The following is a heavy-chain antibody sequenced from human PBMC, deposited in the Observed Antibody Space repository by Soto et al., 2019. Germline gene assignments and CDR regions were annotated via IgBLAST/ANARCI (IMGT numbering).Heavy chain of an antibody. Sequence: QVQLQQWGAGLLKPSETLSLICAVYGGSFSGYYWSWIRQPPGKGLEWIGEVNHSGSTNYNPSLKRRVTISVDTSKNQFSLKLSSVTAADTAVYYCTRGPRYRWFDPWGQGTLVTVSS. CDR1: GGSFSGYY. CDR2: VNHSGST. J-gene: IGHJ5*02. CDR3: TRGPRYRWFDP. V-gene: IGHV4-34*01. D-gene: IGHD1-26*01.